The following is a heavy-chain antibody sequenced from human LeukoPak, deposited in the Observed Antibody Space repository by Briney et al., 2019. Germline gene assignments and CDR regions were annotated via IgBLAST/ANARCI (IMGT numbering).Heavy chain of an antibody. J-gene: IGHJ4*02. Sequence: RGGSLRLSCTASGLSVSGNFMTWVRQAPGKGLEWSSFIYAGGTTSYAGSVKGRFTLPRNNSKNPIYLQIDSLRIEGPAVDYCARGRPRSSSGWHLDNWGQGTLVTASS. CDR3: ARGRPRSSSGWHLDN. CDR1: GLSVSGNF. D-gene: IGHD3-22*01. V-gene: IGHV3-53*01. CDR2: IYAGGTT.